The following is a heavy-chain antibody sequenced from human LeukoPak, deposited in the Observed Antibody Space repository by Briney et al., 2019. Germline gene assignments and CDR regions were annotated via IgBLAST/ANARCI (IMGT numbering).Heavy chain of an antibody. V-gene: IGHV1-2*06. CDR2: INPNSGGT. J-gene: IGHJ4*02. Sequence: ASVKVSCKASGYTFTGYYMHWGRQAPGQGLEWMGRINPNSGGTNYAQKFQGRVTMTRDTSISTAHTELSRLSSDDTAVYYCARATRDGGSDYWGQGTLVTVSS. CDR3: ARATRDGGSDY. CDR1: GYTFTGYY. D-gene: IGHD1-26*01.